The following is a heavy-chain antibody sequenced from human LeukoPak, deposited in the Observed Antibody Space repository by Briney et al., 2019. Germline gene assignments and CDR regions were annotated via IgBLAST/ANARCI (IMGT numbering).Heavy chain of an antibody. CDR3: ARLGGDSDNWFDP. D-gene: IGHD2-21*02. CDR1: GGSISSSSYY. V-gene: IGHV4-39*01. Sequence: SETLSLTCTVSGGSISSSSYYWGWIRQPPGKGLEWIGSIYYSGSTYYNPSLKSRVTISVDTSKNQFSLKQSSVTAADTAVYYCARLGGDSDNWFDPWGQGTLVTVSS. CDR2: IYYSGST. J-gene: IGHJ5*02.